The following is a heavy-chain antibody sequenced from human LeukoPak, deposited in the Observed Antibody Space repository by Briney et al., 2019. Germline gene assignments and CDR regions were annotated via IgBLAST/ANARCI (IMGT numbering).Heavy chain of an antibody. J-gene: IGHJ4*02. CDR2: ISGSGGIT. CDR1: GFTFSSYD. CDR3: AKLGSSWYYFDY. D-gene: IGHD6-13*01. Sequence: GGSLRLACAASGFTFSSYDMIWVRQAPGKGLEWVSDISGSGGITNYADSVKGQFIISRDSSKETLDLQMNSLRVEDTAVYYCAKLGSSWYYFDYWGQGTLVTVSS. V-gene: IGHV3-23*01.